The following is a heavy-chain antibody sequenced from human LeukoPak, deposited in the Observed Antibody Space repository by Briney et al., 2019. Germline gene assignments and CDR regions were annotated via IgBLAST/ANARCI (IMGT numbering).Heavy chain of an antibody. D-gene: IGHD6-19*01. V-gene: IGHV3-23*01. CDR3: TKDKGFNSGCHDY. CDR1: GFTLSTYA. CDR2: ISIRGDTT. Sequence: GGSLRLSCAASGFTLSTYAMSWVRQAPGKGLEWVSFISIRGDTTYYADSVKGRFTISRDNSKNTLYLQMNSLRTEDTAVYYCTKDKGFNSGCHDYWGHGTLVTVSS. J-gene: IGHJ4*01.